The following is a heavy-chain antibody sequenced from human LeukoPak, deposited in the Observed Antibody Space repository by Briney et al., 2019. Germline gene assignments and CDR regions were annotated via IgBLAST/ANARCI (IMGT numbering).Heavy chain of an antibody. CDR3: ARDYSLYYYDSSGYYRSLDY. J-gene: IGHJ4*02. CDR2: IYYSGST. D-gene: IGHD3-22*01. CDR1: GGSISSSSYY. Sequence: SETLSLTCTVSGGSISSSSYYWGWIRQPPGKGLESIGSIYYSGSTYYNPSLKSRVTISVDTSKNQFSLKLSSVTAADTAVYYCARDYSLYYYDSSGYYRSLDYWGQGTLVTVSS. V-gene: IGHV4-39*07.